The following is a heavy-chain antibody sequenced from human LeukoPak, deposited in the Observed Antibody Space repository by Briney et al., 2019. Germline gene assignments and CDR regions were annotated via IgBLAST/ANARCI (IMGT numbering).Heavy chain of an antibody. CDR3: AKDAARTTSGAPGY. Sequence: PGGSLRLSCAASGFTFSSYGMHWVPQAPGKGLEWVAFIRYDGSNKYYADSVKGRFTISRDNSKNTLYLQMNSLRAEDTAVYYCAKDAARTTSGAPGYWGQGTLVTVSS. CDR1: GFTFSSYG. D-gene: IGHD1-1*01. V-gene: IGHV3-30*02. CDR2: IRYDGSNK. J-gene: IGHJ4*02.